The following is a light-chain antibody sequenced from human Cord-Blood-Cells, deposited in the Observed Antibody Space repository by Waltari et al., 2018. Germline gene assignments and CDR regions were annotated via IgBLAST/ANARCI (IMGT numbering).Light chain of an antibody. CDR1: SSNLGSNP. V-gene: IGLV1-44*01. J-gene: IGLJ3*02. CDR3: AAWDDSLNGWV. CDR2: SNN. Sequence: QSVLTQPPSASGTPGQRATISSPGTSSNLGSNPVNWYQQLPGTAPNLLIYSNNQRPSGVPDRFSGSKSGTSASLAISGLQSEDEADYYCAAWDDSLNGWVFGGGTKLTVL.